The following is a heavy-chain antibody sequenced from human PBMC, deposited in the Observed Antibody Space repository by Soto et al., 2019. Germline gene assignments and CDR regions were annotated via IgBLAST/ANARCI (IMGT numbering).Heavy chain of an antibody. CDR2: IYYSGST. D-gene: IGHD2-15*01. V-gene: IGHV4-31*03. Sequence: SETLSLTCTVSGGSISSGGYYWSWIRQHPGKGLEWIGYIYYSGSTYYNPSLKSRVTISVDTSKNQFSLKLSSVTAADSAVYYCARGLDIVVVVAAVSGAFDIWGQGTMVTVSS. CDR1: GGSISSGGYY. J-gene: IGHJ3*02. CDR3: ARGLDIVVVVAAVSGAFDI.